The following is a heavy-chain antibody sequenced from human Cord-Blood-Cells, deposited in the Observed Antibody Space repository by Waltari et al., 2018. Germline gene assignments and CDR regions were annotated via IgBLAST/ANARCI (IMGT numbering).Heavy chain of an antibody. V-gene: IGHV1-8*03. CDR2: MNPDSGNT. CDR1: GYTFTSYD. D-gene: IGHD7-27*01. J-gene: IGHJ5*02. Sequence: QVQLVQSGAEVKKPGASVKVSCKASGYTFTSYDINWVRQATGQGLEWMGWMNPDSGNTGYAQKFQGRVTITRNTSISTAYMELSSLRSEDTAVYYCARGSHWGPYNWFDPWGQGTLVTVSS. CDR3: ARGSHWGPYNWFDP.